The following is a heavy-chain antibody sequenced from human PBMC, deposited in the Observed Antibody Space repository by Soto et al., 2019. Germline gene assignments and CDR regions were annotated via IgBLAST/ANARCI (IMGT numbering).Heavy chain of an antibody. D-gene: IGHD2-2*01. Sequence: QVQLVESGGGVVQPGRSLRLSCAASGFTFSSYGMHWVRQAPGKGLEWVAVISYDGSNKYYADSVKGRFTISRNNSKKTLELQRSSRGAEDTAVYYCAKGPAIVLVPAAMNYYYGMDVWGKGTTDTVSS. J-gene: IGHJ6*04. V-gene: IGHV3-30*18. CDR1: GFTFSSYG. CDR2: ISYDGSNK. CDR3: AKGPAIVLVPAAMNYYYGMDV.